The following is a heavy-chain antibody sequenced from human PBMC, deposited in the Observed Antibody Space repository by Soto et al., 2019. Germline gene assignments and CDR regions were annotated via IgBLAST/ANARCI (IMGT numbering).Heavy chain of an antibody. V-gene: IGHV4-31*02. D-gene: IGHD6-13*01. CDR2: IYYSGST. CDR1: GGSIRSGGYY. Sequence: SETLSLTCTVSGGSIRSGGYYWSWIRQHPGKGLEWIGYIYYSGSTYYNPSLKSRVTISVDTSKNQFSLKLSSVTAADTAVYYCAGIGIAATFLMDVWGQGTTVT. J-gene: IGHJ6*02. CDR3: AGIGIAATFLMDV.